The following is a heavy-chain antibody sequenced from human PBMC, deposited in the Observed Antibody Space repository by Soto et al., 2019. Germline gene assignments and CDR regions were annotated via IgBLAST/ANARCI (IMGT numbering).Heavy chain of an antibody. CDR3: ASPARLWFGELSFDY. CDR2: FDPEDGET. V-gene: IGHV1-24*01. D-gene: IGHD3-10*01. J-gene: IGHJ4*02. Sequence: ASVKVSCKVSGCTLTELSMHWVRQAPGKGLEWMGGFDPEDGETIYAQKFQGRVTMTEDTSTDTAYMELSSLRSEDTAVYYCASPARLWFGELSFDYWGQGTLVTVSS. CDR1: GCTLTELS.